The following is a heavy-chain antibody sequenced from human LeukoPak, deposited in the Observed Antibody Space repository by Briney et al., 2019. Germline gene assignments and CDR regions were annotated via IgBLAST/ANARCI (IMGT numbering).Heavy chain of an antibody. CDR2: INPKSGGT. D-gene: IGHD1-26*01. CDR3: ARDWTGGSHDY. V-gene: IGHV1-2*06. J-gene: IGHJ4*02. CDR1: GYTITAYY. Sequence: ASVKVSRKASGYTITAYYIHWVRQAPGQGLEWMGQINPKSGGTKYAQKFQGRVTMTRDTSSNTAYMELSGLRSDDTTMYYCARDWTGGSHDYWGQGTLVTVSS.